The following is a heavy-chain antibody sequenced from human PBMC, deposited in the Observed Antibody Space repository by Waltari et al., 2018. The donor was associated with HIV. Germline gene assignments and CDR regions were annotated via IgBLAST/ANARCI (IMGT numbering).Heavy chain of an antibody. V-gene: IGHV4-59*08. CDR3: ARHLMPYDSSGGGAFDI. D-gene: IGHD3-22*01. J-gene: IGHJ3*02. Sequence: QVQLQESGTGLVKPSETLSLTCSVSGGPISTYYWPWIRPPPRKGLEWIGYIYYSGSTNYNPSLKSRVTISVDTSKNQFSLKLSSVTAADTAVYYCARHLMPYDSSGGGAFDIWGQGTMVTVSS. CDR2: IYYSGST. CDR1: GGPISTYY.